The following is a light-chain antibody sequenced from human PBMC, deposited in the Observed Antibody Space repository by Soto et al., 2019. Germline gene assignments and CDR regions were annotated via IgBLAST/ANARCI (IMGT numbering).Light chain of an antibody. V-gene: IGLV2-14*01. J-gene: IGLJ1*01. Sequence: QSALTQPASVSGSPGQSITISCTGSNNDVGGYNYVSWYQQHPGKVPKLLIYHVTNRPSGISDRFSGSKSGNTASLTISGLQAEDEADYYCCSYAGSSTYVFGTGTKLTVL. CDR2: HVT. CDR3: CSYAGSSTYV. CDR1: NNDVGGYNY.